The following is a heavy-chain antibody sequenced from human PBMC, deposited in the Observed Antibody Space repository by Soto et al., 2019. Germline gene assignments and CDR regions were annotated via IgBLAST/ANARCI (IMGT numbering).Heavy chain of an antibody. V-gene: IGHV5-51*01. CDR3: VRPNFGALTHFDF. CDR2: IFPGDSDT. J-gene: IGHJ4*02. CDR1: GYSFTNYW. Sequence: GESLKISCKGSGYSFTNYWIGWVRQTPGKGLEWMGIIFPGDSDTRYNPSFEGQVTVSADESISTAYLQWNTLKASDTAMYYCVRPNFGALTHFDFWGQGTLVTVSS. D-gene: IGHD3-16*01.